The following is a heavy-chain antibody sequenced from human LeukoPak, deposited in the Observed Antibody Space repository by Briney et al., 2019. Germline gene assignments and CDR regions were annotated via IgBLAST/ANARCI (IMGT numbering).Heavy chain of an antibody. J-gene: IGHJ6*04. V-gene: IGHV2-5*02. CDR1: GFSLSTSGVG. D-gene: IGHD6-13*01. CDR2: IYWDDDK. CDR3: AYSHSSSWPFYYYYGMDV. Sequence: VSGPTLVKPTQTLTLTCTFSGFSLSTSGVGVGWIRQPPGKALEWLALIYWDDDKRYSPSLKSRLTITKDTSKNQVVLTMTNMDPVDTATYYCAYSHSSSWPFYYYYGMDVWGKGTTVTVSS.